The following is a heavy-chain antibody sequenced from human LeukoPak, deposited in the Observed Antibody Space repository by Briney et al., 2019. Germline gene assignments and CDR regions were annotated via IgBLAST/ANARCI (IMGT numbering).Heavy chain of an antibody. CDR1: GGSISSYY. CDR3: TAGMVRGKGMDV. D-gene: IGHD3-10*01. J-gene: IGHJ6*02. Sequence: SETLSLTCTVSGGSISSYYWSWIRQPPGKGLEWIGYIYYSGSTNYNPSLKSRVTISVETSKNQFSLKLSSVTAADTAVYYCTAGMVRGKGMDVWGQGTTVTVSS. CDR2: IYYSGST. V-gene: IGHV4-59*08.